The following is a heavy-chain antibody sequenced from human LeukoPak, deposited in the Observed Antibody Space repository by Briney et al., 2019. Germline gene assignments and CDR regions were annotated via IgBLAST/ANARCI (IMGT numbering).Heavy chain of an antibody. D-gene: IGHD1-26*01. V-gene: IGHV3-20*04. CDR2: INWNGGST. CDR1: GFTFSSYS. Sequence: GGSLRLSCAASGFTFSSYSMNWVRQAPGKGLEWVSGINWNGGSTGYADSVKGRFTISRDNAKNSLYLQMNSLRAEDTALYYCARLGGATTPDYWGQGTLVTVSS. J-gene: IGHJ4*02. CDR3: ARLGGATTPDY.